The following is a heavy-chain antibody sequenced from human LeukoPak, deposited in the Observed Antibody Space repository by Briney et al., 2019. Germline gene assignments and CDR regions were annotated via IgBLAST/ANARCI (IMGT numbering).Heavy chain of an antibody. CDR2: IYNTGST. V-gene: IGHV4-39*07. J-gene: IGHJ3*02. CDR1: GGSISSPRYY. Sequence: SETLSLTCTVSGGSISSPRYYWGWIRQPPGKGLEWIGNIYNTGSTYYNPSLKSRVTVSVDSSTNQFYLKLSSVTAADTAVYYCARVRQTRWELLKHAFDIWGQGTMVTVSS. CDR3: ARVRQTRWELLKHAFDI. D-gene: IGHD1-26*01.